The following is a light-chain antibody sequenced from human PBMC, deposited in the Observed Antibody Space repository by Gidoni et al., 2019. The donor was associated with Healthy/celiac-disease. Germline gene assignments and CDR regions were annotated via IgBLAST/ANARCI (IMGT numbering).Light chain of an antibody. J-gene: IGKJ4*01. CDR1: QGISSY. Sequence: DIQLTQSPSFLSASVGDRVTITCRASQGISSYLAWYQQKPGKAPKLLIYAASTLQSGAPSMSSGSGSGTEFTLTISSLQPEDFATYYCQQLNSYPLFGGGTKVEIK. V-gene: IGKV1-9*01. CDR3: QQLNSYPL. CDR2: AAS.